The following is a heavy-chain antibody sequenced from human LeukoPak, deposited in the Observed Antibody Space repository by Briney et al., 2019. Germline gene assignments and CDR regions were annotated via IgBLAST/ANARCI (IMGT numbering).Heavy chain of an antibody. CDR3: ASRAYNWNYGPFDY. CDR2: ITWNGGST. CDR1: GFTFSSYW. D-gene: IGHD1-7*01. V-gene: IGHV3-20*04. Sequence: GGSLRLSCAASGFTFSSYWMSWVRQAPGKGLEWVSGITWNGGSTGYADSVKGRFTISRDNAKNSLYLQMNSLRAEDTALYYCASRAYNWNYGPFDYWGQGTLVTVSS. J-gene: IGHJ4*02.